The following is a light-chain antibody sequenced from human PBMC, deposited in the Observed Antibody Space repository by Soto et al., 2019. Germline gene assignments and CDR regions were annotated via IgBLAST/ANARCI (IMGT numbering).Light chain of an antibody. CDR2: GAS. Sequence: EIVMTQSPPTLSLSPGERATLSCRASQSVSSNLPWYQQKCGQAPRLLIYGASSRAPGIPARFSGSGSGTGFTLTSSRLQSEDFAVYYWQQYTSRPPRDTFGQGTKLEIK. V-gene: IGKV3-15*01. CDR1: QSVSSN. J-gene: IGKJ2*01. CDR3: QQYTSRPPRDT.